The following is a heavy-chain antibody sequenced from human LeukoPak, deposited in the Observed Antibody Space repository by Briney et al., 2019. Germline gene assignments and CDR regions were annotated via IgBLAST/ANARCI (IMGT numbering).Heavy chain of an antibody. CDR1: GGSISSYY. D-gene: IGHD3-16*01. CDR3: AGEALGVEYYFDY. V-gene: IGHV4-59*01. J-gene: IGHJ4*02. CDR2: IYHSVST. Sequence: SETLSLTCTVFGGSISSYYWSWIRQSPGKGLEWIGYIYHSVSTNYNPSLKSRVTISVDTSKNQFSLKLSSVTAADTAVYYCAGEALGVEYYFDYWGQGTLVTVSS.